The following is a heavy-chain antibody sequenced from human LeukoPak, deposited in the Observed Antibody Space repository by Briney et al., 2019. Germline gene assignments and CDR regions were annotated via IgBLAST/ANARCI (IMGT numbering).Heavy chain of an antibody. J-gene: IGHJ5*02. Sequence: GASVKVSCKASGYTFTSYYMHWVRQAPGQGLKWMGIINPSGGSTSYAQKFQGRVTMTRDTSTSTVYMELSSLRSEDTAVYYCARSVEAELGSYFANWFDPWGQGTLVTVSS. D-gene: IGHD1-26*01. V-gene: IGHV1-46*01. CDR1: GYTFTSYY. CDR2: INPSGGST. CDR3: ARSVEAELGSYFANWFDP.